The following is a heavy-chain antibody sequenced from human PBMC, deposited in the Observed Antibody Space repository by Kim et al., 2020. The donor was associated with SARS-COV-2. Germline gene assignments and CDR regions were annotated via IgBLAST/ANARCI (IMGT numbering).Heavy chain of an antibody. Sequence: SETLSLTCTVSGGSISSSSYYWGWIRQPPGKGLEWIGSIYYSGSTYYNPSLKSRVTISVDTSKNQFSLKLSSVTAADTAVYYCARLEGHMGRGVIGPFDFDYWGQGTLVTVSS. CDR3: ARLEGHMGRGVIGPFDFDY. J-gene: IGHJ4*02. V-gene: IGHV4-39*07. CDR2: IYYSGST. D-gene: IGHD3-10*01. CDR1: GGSISSSSYY.